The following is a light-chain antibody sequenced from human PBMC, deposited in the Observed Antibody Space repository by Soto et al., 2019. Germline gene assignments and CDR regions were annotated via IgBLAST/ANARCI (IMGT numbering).Light chain of an antibody. Sequence: QSALTQPASVSGSPGQSITISCTGTSSDVGGYNYVSWYQQHPGKAPKLMIYDVSNRPSGVSNRLSGSKSGNTASLTISGLQAEDEAHYYCISYTSSSTLVIVGGGSKLTVL. J-gene: IGLJ2*01. CDR2: DVS. CDR3: ISYTSSSTLVI. V-gene: IGLV2-14*01. CDR1: SSDVGGYNY.